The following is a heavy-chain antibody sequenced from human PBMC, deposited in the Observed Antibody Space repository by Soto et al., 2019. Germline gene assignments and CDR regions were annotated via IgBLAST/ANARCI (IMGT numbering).Heavy chain of an antibody. Sequence: FLRLSCEAGSGFSISRYWMAWVRQAPGKGLEWVANIVQDGTDRYYLDSVTGRFTISRDNARNSMYLQMNSLRIEDTAVYYCARALADGMDVWGQGTTVTVSS. V-gene: IGHV3-7*03. J-gene: IGHJ6*02. D-gene: IGHD3-3*02. CDR1: GFSISRYW. CDR2: IVQDGTDR. CDR3: ARALADGMDV.